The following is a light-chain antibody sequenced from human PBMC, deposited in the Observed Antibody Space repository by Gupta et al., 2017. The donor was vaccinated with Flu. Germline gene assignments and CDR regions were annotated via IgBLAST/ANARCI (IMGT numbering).Light chain of an antibody. CDR1: GLPKHF. CDR2: KDS. Sequence: SFELTQPSSVSVSPGQTARITCSGDGLPKHFAYWYQQKPGQAPLLLIYKDSQRSSGIPDRFSGSGSGTTVTLSITGGQAEDEADYYCQSEDSSGTWVFGGGTKLTVL. V-gene: IGLV3-25*03. J-gene: IGLJ3*02. CDR3: QSEDSSGTWV.